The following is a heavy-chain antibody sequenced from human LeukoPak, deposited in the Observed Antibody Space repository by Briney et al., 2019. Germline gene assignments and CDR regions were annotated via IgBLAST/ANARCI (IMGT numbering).Heavy chain of an antibody. CDR1: GFTFSTYA. CDR3: TTSQWRRFSF. D-gene: IGHD5-12*01. Sequence: PGGSLRLSCAASGFTFSTYALNWVRQAPGKGLEWVGRIKSNTDGGTTDYATPVKGRFTISRDDSKNTLYLEMNSLKSEDTAVYYCTTSQWRRFSFWGRGTLVTVSS. J-gene: IGHJ4*02. CDR2: IKSNTDGGTT. V-gene: IGHV3-15*01.